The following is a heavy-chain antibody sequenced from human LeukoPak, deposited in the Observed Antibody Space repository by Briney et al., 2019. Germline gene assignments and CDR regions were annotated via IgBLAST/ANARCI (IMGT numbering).Heavy chain of an antibody. V-gene: IGHV3-43*01. CDR3: AKGKNTGSYLSHVDY. Sequence: PGGSLRLSCAASGFTFDRFTIHWVRQTPGKGLEWVSLITWDGGSTYYADSVKGRFTISRDNSKNSLYLQMNSLRTEDTALYYCAKGKNTGSYLSHVDYWGQGTLVTVSS. CDR2: ITWDGGST. CDR1: GFTFDRFT. D-gene: IGHD3-10*01. J-gene: IGHJ4*02.